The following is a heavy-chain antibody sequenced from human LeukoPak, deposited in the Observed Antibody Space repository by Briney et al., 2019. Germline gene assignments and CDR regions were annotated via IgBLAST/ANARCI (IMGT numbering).Heavy chain of an antibody. Sequence: SETLSLTCTVSGYSISSTYYGAWIRQPPGKGLEWIATISHSGSTYYTPSLESRLTISLDTSKTHFPLRLNSVTAADTAVYYCARVNAPVATFDYWGLGTLVAVSS. CDR3: ARVNAPVATFDY. CDR1: GYSISSTYY. J-gene: IGHJ4*02. CDR2: ISHSGST. D-gene: IGHD1-1*01. V-gene: IGHV4-38-2*02.